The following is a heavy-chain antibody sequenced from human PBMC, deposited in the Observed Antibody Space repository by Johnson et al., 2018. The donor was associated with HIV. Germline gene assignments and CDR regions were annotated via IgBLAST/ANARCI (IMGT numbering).Heavy chain of an antibody. CDR2: INSDGGST. CDR3: ATQEEEGELELPDAFDI. J-gene: IGHJ3*02. D-gene: IGHD1-7*01. Sequence: VQLVESGGGLVQPGGSLRLSCTASGFRFSSSWMHWVRQAPGKGLVWVSRINSDGGSTYYADSVKGRFTISRDNSKNTLYLQMNSLRAEDPAVYYCATQEEEGELELPDAFDIWGQGTMVTVSS. CDR1: GFRFSSSW. V-gene: IGHV3-74*01.